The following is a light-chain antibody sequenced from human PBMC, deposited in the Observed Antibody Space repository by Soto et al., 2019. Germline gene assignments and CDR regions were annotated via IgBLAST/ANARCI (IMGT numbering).Light chain of an antibody. J-gene: IGKJ1*01. CDR3: QQRSNWPPWT. CDR1: KSASSY. Sequence: EIVLTQSPATLSLSPGERATLSCRASKSASSYLAWYQQKPGQAPRLLIYDASNRATGIPARFSGSGSGTDFTLTISSLEPEDFAVYYCQQRSNWPPWTFGQGTKVEIK. CDR2: DAS. V-gene: IGKV3-11*01.